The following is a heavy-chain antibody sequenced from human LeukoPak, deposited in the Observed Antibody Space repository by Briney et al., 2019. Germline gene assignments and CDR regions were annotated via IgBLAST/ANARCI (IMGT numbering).Heavy chain of an antibody. Sequence: GGSLRLSCAASGFTFSSYSMNWVRQAPGKWLEWVANIKQDGSEKYYVDSVKGRFTISRDNAKNSLYLQMNSLRAEDTAVYYCAKGDYGDSYNWFDPWGQGTLVTVSS. CDR2: IKQDGSEK. CDR1: GFTFSSYS. J-gene: IGHJ5*02. D-gene: IGHD4-17*01. V-gene: IGHV3-7*01. CDR3: AKGDYGDSYNWFDP.